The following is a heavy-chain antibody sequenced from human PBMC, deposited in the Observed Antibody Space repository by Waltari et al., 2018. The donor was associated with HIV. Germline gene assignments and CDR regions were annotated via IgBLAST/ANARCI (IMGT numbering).Heavy chain of an antibody. CDR3: ARAREWELLYPIDY. CDR2: INTNAGNP. Sequence: QVQLVQSGSELKKPGAAVEVSCKASGYTFTNYALNCVRQAPGQALEGMGWINTNAGNPTYAQGVTGRFVFSLDTSVSTAYLQISSLRTEDTAVYYWARAREWELLYPIDYWGQGTLVTVS. J-gene: IGHJ4*02. V-gene: IGHV7-4-1*02. CDR1: GYTFTNYA. D-gene: IGHD1-26*01.